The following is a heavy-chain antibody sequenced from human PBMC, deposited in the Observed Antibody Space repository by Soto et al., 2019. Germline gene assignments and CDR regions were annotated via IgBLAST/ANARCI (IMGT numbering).Heavy chain of an antibody. CDR1: GGSICSYY. V-gene: IGHV4-59*08. CDR3: ALTRGSGYPYYFDY. J-gene: IGHJ4*02. D-gene: IGHD3-22*01. Sequence: PSETLSLTCTVSGGSICSYYWSWIRQPPGKGLEWIGYIYYSGSTNYNPSLKSRVTISVDTSKNQFSLKLSSVTAADTAMYFCALTRGSGYPYYFDYWGQGTLVTVSS. CDR2: IYYSGST.